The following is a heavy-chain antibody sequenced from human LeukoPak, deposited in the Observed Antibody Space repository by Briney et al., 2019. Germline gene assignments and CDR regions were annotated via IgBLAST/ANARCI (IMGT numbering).Heavy chain of an antibody. V-gene: IGHV1-2*02. CDR3: ARYLIQRGSGAFDI. CDR1: GYTLTSYG. CDR2: INPNSGGT. D-gene: IGHD3-10*01. J-gene: IGHJ3*02. Sequence: ASVKVSCKASGYTLTSYGISWVRQAPGQGLEWMGWINPNSGGTNYAQKFQGRVTMTRDTSISTAYTELSRLRSDDTAVYYCARYLIQRGSGAFDIWGQGTMVTVSS.